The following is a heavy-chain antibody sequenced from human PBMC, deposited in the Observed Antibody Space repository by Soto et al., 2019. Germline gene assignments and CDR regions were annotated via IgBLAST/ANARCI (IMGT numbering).Heavy chain of an antibody. V-gene: IGHV4-39*01. J-gene: IGHJ4*02. CDR2: VYYTGTT. Sequence: LSLTCTVSNFSVLTSIYYWAWIRQPPGTGLEWVGTVYYTGTTYYNPSLQSRVTISIDTSKNQFSLNLNSVTAADTAVYYCARNWNLALVPAAYFDSWGQGTLVTVSS. D-gene: IGHD2-2*01. CDR3: ARNWNLALVPAAYFDS. CDR1: NFSVLTSIYY.